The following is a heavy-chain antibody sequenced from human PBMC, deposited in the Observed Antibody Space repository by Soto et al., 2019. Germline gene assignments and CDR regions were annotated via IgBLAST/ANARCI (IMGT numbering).Heavy chain of an antibody. V-gene: IGHV1-69*13. CDR1: GVTFSSYA. CDR3: ARVTQPYYYDSSGRFLY. CDR2: IIPIFGTA. J-gene: IGHJ4*02. Sequence: SVKVSCKASGVTFSSYAISWVRQAPGQGLEWMGGIIPIFGTANYAQKFQGRVTITADESTSTAYMELSSLRSEDTAVYYCARVTQPYYYDSSGRFLYWGQGTLVTVSS. D-gene: IGHD3-22*01.